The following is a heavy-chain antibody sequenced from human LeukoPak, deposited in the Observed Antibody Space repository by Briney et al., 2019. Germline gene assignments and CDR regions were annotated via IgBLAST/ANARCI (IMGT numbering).Heavy chain of an antibody. V-gene: IGHV3-23*01. Sequence: GGSLRLSCAASGFTFSSYAMSWVRQAPGKGLEWVSAISGRGGSTYYADSVKGRFTISRDNSKNTLYLQMNSLRAEDTAVYYCAKGGSGWYYYCDYWGQGTLVIVSS. CDR1: GFTFSSYA. CDR2: ISGRGGST. D-gene: IGHD6-19*01. J-gene: IGHJ4*02. CDR3: AKGGSGWYYYCDY.